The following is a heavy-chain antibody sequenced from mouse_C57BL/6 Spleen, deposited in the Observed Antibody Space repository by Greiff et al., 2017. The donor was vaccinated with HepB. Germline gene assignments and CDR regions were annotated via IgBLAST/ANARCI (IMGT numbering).Heavy chain of an antibody. CDR1: GYSITSGYY. J-gene: IGHJ3*01. V-gene: IGHV3-6*01. CDR3: AREGSPGWFAY. Sequence: EVQLQESGPGLVKPSQSLSLTCSVTGYSITSGYYWNWIRQFPGNKLEWMGYISYDGSNNYNPSLKNRISIIRDTSKNQFFLKLDSVTNEDTAKFYCAREGSPGWFAYWGQGTLVTVSA. D-gene: IGHD1-3*01. CDR2: ISYDGSN.